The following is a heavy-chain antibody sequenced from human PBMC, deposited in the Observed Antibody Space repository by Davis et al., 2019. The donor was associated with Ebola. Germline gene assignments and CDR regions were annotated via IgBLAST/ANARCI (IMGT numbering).Heavy chain of an antibody. J-gene: IGHJ3*02. D-gene: IGHD6-19*01. CDR2: ISYDGSNK. Sequence: GESLKISCAASGLTFSSYGMHWVRQAPGKGLEWVTFISYDGSNKYYADSVKGRFTISRDNSKNTLYLQMNSLRAEDTAIYYCVRVSRNIATGWYRFDAFDIWGQGTLVTVSS. CDR1: GLTFSSYG. V-gene: IGHV3-30*03. CDR3: VRVSRNIATGWYRFDAFDI.